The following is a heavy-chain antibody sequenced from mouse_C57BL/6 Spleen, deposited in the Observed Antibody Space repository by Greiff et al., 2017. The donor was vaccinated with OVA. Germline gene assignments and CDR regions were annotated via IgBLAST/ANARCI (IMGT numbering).Heavy chain of an antibody. CDR2: IDPSDSET. D-gene: IGHD2-3*01. Sequence: VQLQQPGAELVRPGSSVKLSCKASGYTFTSYWMHWVKQRPIQGLEWIGNIDPSDSETHYNQKFKDKATLTVDKSSSTAYMQLSSLTSEDSAVYYGARSGWLLRSLYAMDYWGQGTSVTVSS. CDR1: GYTFTSYW. CDR3: ARSGWLLRSLYAMDY. J-gene: IGHJ4*01. V-gene: IGHV1-52*01.